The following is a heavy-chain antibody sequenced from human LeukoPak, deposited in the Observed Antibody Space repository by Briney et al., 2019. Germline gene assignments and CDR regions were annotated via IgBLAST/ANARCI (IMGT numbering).Heavy chain of an antibody. D-gene: IGHD3-9*01. CDR3: ASLNYDILTGYYYNWFDP. V-gene: IGHV3-7*01. CDR2: IKQDGSEK. CDR1: GFTFSSYW. Sequence: GGSLRLSCAASGFTFSSYWMSWVRQAPGKGLEWVANIKQDGSEKYYVDSVKGRFTISRDNAKNSLYLQMNSLRAEDTAVYYCASLNYDILTGYYYNWFDPWGQGTLVTVSS. J-gene: IGHJ5*02.